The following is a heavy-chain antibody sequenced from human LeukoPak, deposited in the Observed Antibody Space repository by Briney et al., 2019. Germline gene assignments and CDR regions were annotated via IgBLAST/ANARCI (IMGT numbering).Heavy chain of an antibody. Sequence: GGSLRLSCTASGFAFSTYWMSWVRQAPGKGLEWVSSISSSSSYIYYADSVKGRFTISRDNAKNSLYLQMNSLRAEDTAVYYCARSGSYNYNWFDPWGQGTLVTVSS. V-gene: IGHV3-21*01. CDR3: ARSGSYNYNWFDP. CDR1: GFAFSTYW. D-gene: IGHD1-26*01. J-gene: IGHJ5*02. CDR2: ISSSSSYI.